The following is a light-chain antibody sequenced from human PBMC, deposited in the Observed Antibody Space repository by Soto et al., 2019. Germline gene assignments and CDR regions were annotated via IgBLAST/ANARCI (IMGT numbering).Light chain of an antibody. Sequence: DLQMTQSPSSVSASVGDRVTITCRASQSIGSWLAWYQQKPGTVPKLLIYAASSLQSGVPSRFSGSGAGREFTLTITSLQPEDFGTYYCQQGDSFPITFGQGTRLEIK. CDR3: QQGDSFPIT. CDR1: QSIGSW. J-gene: IGKJ5*01. V-gene: IGKV1-12*01. CDR2: AAS.